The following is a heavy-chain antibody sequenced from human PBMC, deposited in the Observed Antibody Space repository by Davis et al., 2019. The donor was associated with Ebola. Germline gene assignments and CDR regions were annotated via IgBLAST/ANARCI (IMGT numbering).Heavy chain of an antibody. V-gene: IGHV4-59*08. Sequence: SETLSLTCSVSGGSINSDYWSWIRQPPGKGLEWIGYIYVSAYRNYNPSLKSRVAISVDTSKNHLSLKLSSVTAADTAVYYCVRHPRGDYASWFDTWGQGTPVTVSS. D-gene: IGHD2-2*01. CDR3: VRHPRGDYASWFDT. J-gene: IGHJ5*02. CDR2: IYVSAYR. CDR1: GGSINSDY.